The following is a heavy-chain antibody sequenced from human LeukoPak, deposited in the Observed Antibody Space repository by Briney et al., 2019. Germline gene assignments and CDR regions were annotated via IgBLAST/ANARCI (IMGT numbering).Heavy chain of an antibody. CDR3: AKGLYSSSSGDAFDI. CDR1: GFTFSSYS. Sequence: PGGSLRLSCAASGFTFSSYSMNWVRQAPGKGLEWVSYISSSSSTIYYADSVKGRLTISRDNSKDTLFLQMNSLRAEDTAVFYCAKGLYSSSSGDAFDIWGQGTMVTVSS. J-gene: IGHJ3*02. D-gene: IGHD6-6*01. CDR2: ISSSSSTI. V-gene: IGHV3-48*01.